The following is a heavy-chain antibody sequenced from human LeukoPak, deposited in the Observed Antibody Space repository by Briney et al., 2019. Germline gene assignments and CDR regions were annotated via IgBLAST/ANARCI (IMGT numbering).Heavy chain of an antibody. CDR2: ISGSGGST. D-gene: IGHD2-2*01. CDR1: GFTFSSYD. V-gene: IGHV3-23*01. Sequence: PGGSLTLSCAASGFTFSSYDMSWVRQAPGKGLEWVSAISGSGGSTYYADSVKGRFTISRDNSKNTLYLQMNSLRAEDTAVYYCAKAPSGYCSSTSCPTYYYYYMDVWGKGTTVTVSS. J-gene: IGHJ6*03. CDR3: AKAPSGYCSSTSCPTYYYYYMDV.